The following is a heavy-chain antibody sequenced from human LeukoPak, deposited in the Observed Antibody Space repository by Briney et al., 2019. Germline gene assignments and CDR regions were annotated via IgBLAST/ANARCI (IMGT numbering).Heavy chain of an antibody. CDR2: IKQDGSGK. CDR1: GFTFSSYW. J-gene: IGHJ3*02. Sequence: GGSLRLSCAASGFTFSSYWLSWVRQAPGKGLEWVANIKQDGSGKYYVDSVKGRFTISRDNAKNSLYLQMNSLRAEDTAVYYCARGDFNDYGDYVDAFDIWGQGTMVTVSS. D-gene: IGHD4-17*01. V-gene: IGHV3-7*01. CDR3: ARGDFNDYGDYVDAFDI.